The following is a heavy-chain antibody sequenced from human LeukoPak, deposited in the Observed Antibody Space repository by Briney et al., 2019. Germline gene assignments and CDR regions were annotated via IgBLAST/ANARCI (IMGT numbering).Heavy chain of an antibody. CDR1: GYTFTGYY. V-gene: IGHV1-2*02. CDR3: ARVKSYYYDTSDKDAFDI. J-gene: IGHJ3*02. Sequence: ASVKVSCKASGYTFTGYYMHWVRQAPGQGLEWMGWINPKSGGTNYAEKFQGRVTMTRDTSISTVYMELSSLRSEDTAVYYCARVKSYYYDTSDKDAFDIWGQGTMVTVSS. D-gene: IGHD3-22*01. CDR2: INPKSGGT.